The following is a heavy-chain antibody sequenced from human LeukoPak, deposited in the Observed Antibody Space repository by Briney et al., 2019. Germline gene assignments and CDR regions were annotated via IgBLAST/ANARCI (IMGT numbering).Heavy chain of an antibody. CDR1: GFTFSSYG. CDR2: IYSDNT. CDR3: ARRAGAYSHPYDY. Sequence: HPGGSLRLSCVASGFTFSSYGMSWVRQAPGKGLEWGSFIYSDNTHYSDSVKGRFTISRDNSKNTLYLQMNSLRAEDTAVYYCARRAGAYSHPYDYWGQGTLVTVSS. D-gene: IGHD4/OR15-4a*01. J-gene: IGHJ4*02. V-gene: IGHV3-53*01.